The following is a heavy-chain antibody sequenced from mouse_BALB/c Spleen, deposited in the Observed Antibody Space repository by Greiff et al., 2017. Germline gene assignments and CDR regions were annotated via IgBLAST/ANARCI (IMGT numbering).Heavy chain of an antibody. J-gene: IGHJ4*01. D-gene: IGHD1-1*01. Sequence: QVQLQQSGPGLVAPSQSLSITCTVSGFSLTSYGVSWVRLPPGKGLEWLGVIWGDGSTNYHSALISRLSISKDNSKSQVFLKLNSLQTDDTATYYCANMNFITTAGVYAMDYWGQGTSVTVSS. CDR1: GFSLTSYG. V-gene: IGHV2-3*01. CDR2: IWGDGST. CDR3: ANMNFITTAGVYAMDY.